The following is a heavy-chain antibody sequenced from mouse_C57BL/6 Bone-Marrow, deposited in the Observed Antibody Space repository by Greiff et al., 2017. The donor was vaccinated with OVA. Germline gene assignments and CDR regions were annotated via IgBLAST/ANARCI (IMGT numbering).Heavy chain of an antibody. Sequence: EVQGVESGGDLVKPGGSLKLSCAASGFTFSSYGMSWVRQTPDKRLEWVATISSGGSYTYYPDSVKGRFTISRDNAKNTLYLQMSSLKSEDIAMYYCARHRITTVADYYAMDDWGQGTSVTVSS. CDR3: ARHRITTVADYYAMDD. CDR2: ISSGGSYT. J-gene: IGHJ4*01. D-gene: IGHD1-1*01. CDR1: GFTFSSYG. V-gene: IGHV5-6*01.